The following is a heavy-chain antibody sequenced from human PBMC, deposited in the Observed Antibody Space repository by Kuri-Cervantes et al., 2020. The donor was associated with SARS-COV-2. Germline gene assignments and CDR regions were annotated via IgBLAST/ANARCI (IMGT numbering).Heavy chain of an antibody. J-gene: IGHJ4*02. Sequence: GGSLRLSCASSGFXXSDYYMSWIRQAPGKGLEWVSYISSSGSTIYYADSVKGRFTISRDNSKNTLYLQMNSLRAEDTAVYYCAKDRXTVAGWGLPAPLYYFDYWGQGALVTDSS. CDR3: AKDRXTVAGWGLPAPLYYFDY. CDR2: ISSSGSTI. V-gene: IGHV3-11*01. D-gene: IGHD6-19*01. CDR1: GFXXSDYY.